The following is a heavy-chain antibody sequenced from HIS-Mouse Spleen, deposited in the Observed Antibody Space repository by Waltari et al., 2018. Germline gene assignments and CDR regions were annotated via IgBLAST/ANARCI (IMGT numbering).Heavy chain of an antibody. J-gene: IGHJ4*02. CDR1: GGSISSSSYY. D-gene: IGHD1-1*01. CDR2: IYYRGNT. Sequence: QLQLQESGPGLVKPSETLSLTCTVSGGSISSSSYYWGWIRQPPGKGLEWIGSIYYRGNTYYNTSLKSRVTISVDTSKNQFSLKLSSVTAADTAVYYCARYQTSTGFDYWGQGTLVTVSS. V-gene: IGHV4-39*07. CDR3: ARYQTSTGFDY.